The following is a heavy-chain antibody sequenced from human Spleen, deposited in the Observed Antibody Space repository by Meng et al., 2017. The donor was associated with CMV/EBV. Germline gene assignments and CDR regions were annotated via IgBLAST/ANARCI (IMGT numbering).Heavy chain of an antibody. CDR2: IATAGDT. V-gene: IGHV3-13*01. CDR1: GFTFSSYD. J-gene: IGHJ6*02. CDR3: CIPFISNGQEV. Sequence: GGSLRLSCAASGFTFSSYDMHWVRQAAGKGLEWVSGIATAGDTYYAGSVKGRFTISRDNAKNSVYLQMNSLRAEDTAVYYCCIPFISNGQEVWGQGTTVTVSS. D-gene: IGHD2-8*01.